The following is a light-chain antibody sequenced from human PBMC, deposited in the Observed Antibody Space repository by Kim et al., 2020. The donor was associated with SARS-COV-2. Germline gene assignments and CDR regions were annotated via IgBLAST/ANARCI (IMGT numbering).Light chain of an antibody. V-gene: IGLV10-54*04. Sequence: QTATLTCPGNSNKVGFQGAVWLQQHQGHPPQLLSYRNNKRPSGISERFSASRSGNTASLTITGLQPEDEADYYCSAWDSSLTGWVFGGGTQLTVL. CDR2: RNN. J-gene: IGLJ3*02. CDR3: SAWDSSLTGWV. CDR1: SNKVGFQG.